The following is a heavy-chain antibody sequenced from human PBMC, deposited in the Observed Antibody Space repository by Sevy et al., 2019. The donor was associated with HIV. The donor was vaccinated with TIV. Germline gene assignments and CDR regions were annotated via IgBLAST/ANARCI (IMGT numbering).Heavy chain of an antibody. D-gene: IGHD6-6*01. V-gene: IGHV4-39*01. CDR2: FYFSGNT. CDR1: GGSISSSAYY. CDR3: ATSVSARPDDY. Sequence: SETLSLTCTVSGGSISSSAYYWGWIRRPPGKGLEGIASFYFSGNTYYNPSLKSRVTISVATPKNQFSLKLGSVTAADTAVYYCATSVSARPDDYWGQGILVTVSS. J-gene: IGHJ4*02.